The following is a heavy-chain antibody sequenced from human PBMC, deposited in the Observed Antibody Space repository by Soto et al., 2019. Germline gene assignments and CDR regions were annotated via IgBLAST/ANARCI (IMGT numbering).Heavy chain of an antibody. CDR3: ARGRYGHY. V-gene: IGHV1-18*01. D-gene: IGHD1-1*01. J-gene: IGHJ4*02. CDR2: ISAHNGNT. CDR1: GYAFTTYG. Sequence: QVHLVQSGAEVKKPGASVKVSCQGSGYAFTTYGITWVRQAPGQGLEWMGWISAHNGNTNYAQKLQGRVTVTRDTPRSTAYMQLRSLRYDDTAVYDCARGRYGHYWGQGALVTVPS.